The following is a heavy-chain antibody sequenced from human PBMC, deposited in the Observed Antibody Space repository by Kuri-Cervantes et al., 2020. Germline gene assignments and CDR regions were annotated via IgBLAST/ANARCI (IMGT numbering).Heavy chain of an antibody. CDR1: GFTFSSYG. D-gene: IGHD5-18*01. V-gene: IGHV3-33*01. Sequence: GESLKISCAASGFTFSSYGMHWVRQAPGAGLEWVAFIFYDGSQKHYADSVKGRFTISRDNAKNSLYLQMNRLRAEDTAVYYCARVQGRGYSYGSWGQGTLVTVSS. CDR3: ARVQGRGYSYGS. J-gene: IGHJ4*02. CDR2: IFYDGSQK.